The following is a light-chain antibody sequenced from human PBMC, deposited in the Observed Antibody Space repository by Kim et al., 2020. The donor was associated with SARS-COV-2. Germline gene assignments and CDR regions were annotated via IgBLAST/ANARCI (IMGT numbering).Light chain of an antibody. CDR1: QSIGTY. Sequence: DIQMTQSPSSLSASVGDRVTITCRASQSIGTYLNWYQHKPGKAPNLLIYAASSLQSGVPSRFSGRGSGKDFSLTISSLQPEDSATYYCQQSYSTPLTLGGGTKVDIK. V-gene: IGKV1-39*01. CDR2: AAS. CDR3: QQSYSTPLT. J-gene: IGKJ4*01.